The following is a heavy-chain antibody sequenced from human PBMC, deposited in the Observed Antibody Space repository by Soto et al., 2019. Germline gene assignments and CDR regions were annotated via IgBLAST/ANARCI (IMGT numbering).Heavy chain of an antibody. CDR3: ASLASRDDSSGYSRG. CDR2: IIPIRGIA. J-gene: IGHJ4*02. V-gene: IGHV1-69*02. D-gene: IGHD3-22*01. CDR1: GGTFSSYT. Sequence: QVQLVQSGAEVKKPGSSVKVSCKASGGTFSSYTISWVRQAPGQGREWMGRIIPIRGIANYAQKFQGRVTITADKSTSTAYMDLSSLRSEDTAVYYCASLASRDDSSGYSRGWGQGTLVTVSS.